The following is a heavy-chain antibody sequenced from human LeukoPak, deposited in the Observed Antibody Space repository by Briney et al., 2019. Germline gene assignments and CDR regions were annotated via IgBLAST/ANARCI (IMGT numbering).Heavy chain of an antibody. CDR3: ARDSRARDAFDI. CDR2: IYYSGST. Sequence: PSETLSLTCTVSGGSISSYYWSWIRQPPGKGLEWVGCIYYSGSTNYNPSLKSRVTISVYTSKNQFSLKLSSVTAADTAVYYCARDSRARDAFDIWGQGTMVTVSS. J-gene: IGHJ3*02. V-gene: IGHV4-59*01. D-gene: IGHD6-6*01. CDR1: GGSISSYY.